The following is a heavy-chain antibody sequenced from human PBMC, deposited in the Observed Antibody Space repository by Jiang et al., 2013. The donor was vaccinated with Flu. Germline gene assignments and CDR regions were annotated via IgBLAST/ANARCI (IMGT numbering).Heavy chain of an antibody. D-gene: IGHD1-1*01. CDR3: ARLLGTRMDV. CDR1: GYSFTNYW. J-gene: IGHJ6*02. Sequence: KGSGYSFTNYWISWVRQMPGRGLEWMGRIDPSDSYTNYSPSFQGHVTISADKSISTAYLQWSSLKASDTAMYYCARLLGTRMDVWGQGTTVTVSS. V-gene: IGHV5-10-1*01. CDR2: IDPSDSYT.